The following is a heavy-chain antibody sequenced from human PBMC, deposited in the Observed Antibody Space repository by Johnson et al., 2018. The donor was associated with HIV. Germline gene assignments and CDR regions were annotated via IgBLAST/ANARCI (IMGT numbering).Heavy chain of an antibody. CDR1: GFPFSSFW. CDR3: ARDGGIPTGDAVDS. D-gene: IGHD1-26*01. CDR2: INQDGSEE. V-gene: IGHV3-7*01. J-gene: IGHJ3*02. Sequence: VQLVESGGGLVQPGGSLRLSCVVSGFPFSSFWMHWVRQTPGKGLEWVANINQDGSEEYYVDSVKGRFTISRDNAKNSLYLQMNSLRAEDTAVYYCARDGGIPTGDAVDSGGQGTMVTVSS.